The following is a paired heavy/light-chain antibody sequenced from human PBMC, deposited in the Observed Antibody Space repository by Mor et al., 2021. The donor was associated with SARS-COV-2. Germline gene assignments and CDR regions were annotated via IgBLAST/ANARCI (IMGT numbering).Heavy chain of an antibody. CDR3: ARPTGTTRWREGVAEYGMGV. CDR2: IIPIFGTA. V-gene: IGHV1-69*01. Sequence: QVQLVQSGAEVKKPGSSVKVSCKASGGTFSSYAISWVRQAPGQGLEWMGGIIPIFGTANYAQNFQGRVTITADESTSTAYMELSSLRSEDTALYYCARPTGTTRWREGVAEYGMGVWGQGTTVSVSS. CDR1: GGTFSSYA. J-gene: IGHJ6*02. D-gene: IGHD1-7*01.
Light chain of an antibody. Sequence: DIVMTQTPLSLSVTPGQPASISCRSSQSLLHSDGKTYLYWYLQKPGQPPQLLIYEVSNRFSGVPDRFSGSGSGTDFTLKISRVEAEDVGVYYCMQSIQLPTFGGGTKVEIK. J-gene: IGKJ4*01. CDR3: MQSIQLPT. CDR1: QSLLHSDGKTY. CDR2: EVS. V-gene: IGKV2D-29*01.